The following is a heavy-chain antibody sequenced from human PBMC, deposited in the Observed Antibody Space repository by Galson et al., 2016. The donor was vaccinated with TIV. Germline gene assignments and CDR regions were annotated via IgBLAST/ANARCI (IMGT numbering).Heavy chain of an antibody. D-gene: IGHD3-22*01. CDR2: RYHGGST. J-gene: IGHJ4*02. V-gene: IGHV4-30-2*01. CDR3: ARFTLHYYDSSGFSSYFDY. Sequence: TLSLTCTVPGGSISSDGYSWSWIRQPPGKGLEWIGYRYHGGSTYCNPSLKSRVTISLDTSKNQISLMLSSVTAADTAVYFCARFTLHYYDSSGFSSYFDYGGQGTLVTVSS. CDR1: GGSISSDGYS.